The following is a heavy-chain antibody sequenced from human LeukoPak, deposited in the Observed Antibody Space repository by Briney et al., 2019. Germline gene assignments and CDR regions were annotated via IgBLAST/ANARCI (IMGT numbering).Heavy chain of an antibody. Sequence: ASVKVSCKASGYTFTSYYMHWVRQAPGQGLEWMGGIIPIFGTANYAQKFQGRVTITADESTSTAYMELSSLRSEDTAVYYCARGGRFYYYYYMDVWGKGTTVTVSS. J-gene: IGHJ6*03. CDR1: GYTFTSYY. CDR3: ARGGRFYYYYYMDV. CDR2: IIPIFGTA. V-gene: IGHV1-69*13. D-gene: IGHD3-3*01.